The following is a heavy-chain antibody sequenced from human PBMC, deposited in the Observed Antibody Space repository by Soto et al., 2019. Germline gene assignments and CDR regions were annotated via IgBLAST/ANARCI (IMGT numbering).Heavy chain of an antibody. J-gene: IGHJ4*02. D-gene: IGHD2-2*01. CDR2: MSYDGTTK. CDR3: AREVPWARYFDY. CDR1: GFIFSNYG. Sequence: QVQLVESGGGVVQPGRSLRLSCAASGFIFSNYGMHWVRQAPGKGLEWVAFMSYDGTTKSYADSVKGRFTISRDNSQNTMYLQMNSLRHEDTGVYYCAREVPWARYFDYWGRGTLVTVPS. V-gene: IGHV3-30-3*01.